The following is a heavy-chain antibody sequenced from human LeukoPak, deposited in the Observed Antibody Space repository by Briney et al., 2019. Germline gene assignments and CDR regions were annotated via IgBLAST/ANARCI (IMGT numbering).Heavy chain of an antibody. J-gene: IGHJ3*02. CDR3: ARVAGGDAFDI. Sequence: SETLSLTCTVSGXSISSYYRSWIRQPPGKGLEWTGYIYYSGSTNYNPSLKSRVTISVDTSKNQFSLKLSSVTAADTAVYYCARVAGGDAFDIWGQGTMVTVSS. D-gene: IGHD3-16*01. CDR2: IYYSGST. V-gene: IGHV4-59*01. CDR1: GXSISSYY.